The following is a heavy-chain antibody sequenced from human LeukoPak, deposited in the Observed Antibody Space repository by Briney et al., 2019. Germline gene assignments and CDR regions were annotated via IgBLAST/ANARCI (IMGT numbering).Heavy chain of an antibody. Sequence: SETLSLTCTVSGGSIRSGSYYWSWIRQPAGKGLEWIGRIHAGGSTNYNPSLKSRITISADTSKNQFSLKLSSVTAADTAVYYCARQTGSGLFILPGGQGTLVTVSS. V-gene: IGHV4-61*02. D-gene: IGHD3/OR15-3a*01. CDR1: GGSIRSGSYY. CDR3: ARQTGSGLFILP. CDR2: IHAGGST. J-gene: IGHJ4*02.